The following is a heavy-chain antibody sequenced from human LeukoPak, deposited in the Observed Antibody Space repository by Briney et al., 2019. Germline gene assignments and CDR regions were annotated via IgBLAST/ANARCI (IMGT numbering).Heavy chain of an antibody. CDR1: GASISSGGYY. D-gene: IGHD3-10*01. J-gene: IGHJ5*02. CDR2: IYYSGST. Sequence: PSQTLSLTCTVSGASISSGGYYWSWLRQHPGKGLEWIGYIYYSGSTYYNPSLKSRVTMSVDTSKNQFSLKLSSVTAADTAVYYCARGHRGEDWFDPWGQGTLVTVSS. V-gene: IGHV4-31*03. CDR3: ARGHRGEDWFDP.